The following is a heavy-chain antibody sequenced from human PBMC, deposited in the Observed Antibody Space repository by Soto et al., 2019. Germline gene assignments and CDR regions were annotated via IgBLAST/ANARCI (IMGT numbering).Heavy chain of an antibody. Sequence: SVKVSCKASGYSFSTYGISWVRQAPGQGLEWMAWISTSNGDTHYAQKVQDRVSMTTDRFTSTAYMELRSLRSDDTAIYYCARDSAAHGPVFDYWGQGTLVTVSS. CDR2: ISTSNGDT. V-gene: IGHV1-18*04. CDR3: ARDSAAHGPVFDY. CDR1: GYSFSTYG. J-gene: IGHJ4*02. D-gene: IGHD6-13*01.